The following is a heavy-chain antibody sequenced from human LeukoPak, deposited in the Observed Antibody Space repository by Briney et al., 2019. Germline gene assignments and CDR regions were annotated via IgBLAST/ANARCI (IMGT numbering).Heavy chain of an antibody. CDR3: ARGRWLPNAFDI. D-gene: IGHD5-24*01. CDR2: IYYSGRT. CDR1: GDSINSYY. J-gene: IGHJ3*02. V-gene: IGHV4-59*01. Sequence: SETLSLTCTVSGDSINSYYWNWIRQPPGKGLEWFGYIYYSGRTDYNPSLKSRVTISVDTSKHQFSMKLKSVTAADTAVYFCARGRWLPNAFDIWGQGRMLTV.